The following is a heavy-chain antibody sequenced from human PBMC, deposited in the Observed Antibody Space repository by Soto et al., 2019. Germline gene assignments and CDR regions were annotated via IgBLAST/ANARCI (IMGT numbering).Heavy chain of an antibody. J-gene: IGHJ5*02. CDR2: IDPSGGKT. Sequence: ASVKVSCKASGYTFTRDQIHWVRQAPGQGLEWMGMIDPSGGKTNYAQKFQGRVTMTRDTSTSTVYMALSSLRSEDSAIYFCGRVMRSLLSITALDTWGQGTLVTVSS. CDR1: GYTFTRDQ. V-gene: IGHV1-46*01. CDR3: GRVMRSLLSITALDT. D-gene: IGHD3-10*01.